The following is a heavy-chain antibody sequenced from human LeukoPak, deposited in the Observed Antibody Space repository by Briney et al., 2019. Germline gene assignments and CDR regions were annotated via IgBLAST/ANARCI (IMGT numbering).Heavy chain of an antibody. Sequence: ASVTVSCTASGYTFTSYEINWVRQASGQALAWMGYINPRSERTAYAQTFQGRITMTMNTSISTAYMELSSLTSEDTAVYYCTRDVLLYFGESSGFDPWGQGTLVTVSS. J-gene: IGHJ5*02. CDR3: TRDVLLYFGESSGFDP. V-gene: IGHV1-8*01. D-gene: IGHD3-10*01. CDR2: INPRSERT. CDR1: GYTFTSYE.